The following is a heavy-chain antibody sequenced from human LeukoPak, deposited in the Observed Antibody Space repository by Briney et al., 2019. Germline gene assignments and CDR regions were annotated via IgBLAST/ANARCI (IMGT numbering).Heavy chain of an antibody. V-gene: IGHV3-7*01. J-gene: IGHJ4*02. Sequence: GGSLRLSCAASGFIFSNYWMGWVRQAPGKRPEWVANMNKDGSEKYYADSVKGRFTISRDNARNSVYLQMNSLRVEDTAEYYCARDPVEWEQLLDYWGQGTLVTVSS. D-gene: IGHD1-26*01. CDR2: MNKDGSEK. CDR1: GFIFSNYW. CDR3: ARDPVEWEQLLDY.